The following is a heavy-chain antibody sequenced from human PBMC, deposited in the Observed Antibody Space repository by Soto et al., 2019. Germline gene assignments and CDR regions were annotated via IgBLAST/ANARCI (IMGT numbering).Heavy chain of an antibody. D-gene: IGHD2-2*01. CDR1: GGSISSGGYY. J-gene: IGHJ6*03. CDR3: ATTSSTSFYYYYMDV. CDR2: IYYSGST. Sequence: SETLSLTCTVSGGSISSGGYYWSWIRQHPGKGLEWIGYIYYSGSTYYNPSLKSRVTISVDTSKNQFSLKLSSVTAADTAVYYCATTSSTSFYYYYMDVWGKGTTVTVSS. V-gene: IGHV4-31*03.